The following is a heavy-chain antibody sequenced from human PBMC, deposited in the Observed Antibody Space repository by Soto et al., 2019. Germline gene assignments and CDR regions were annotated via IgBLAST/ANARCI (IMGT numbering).Heavy chain of an antibody. CDR1: GFSFKSYG. CDR3: AKAIYDTGVDDY. V-gene: IGHV3-30*18. Sequence: QVQVVESGGGVVQPGTSLRLSCVASGFSFKSYGMHWVRQAPGKGLEWVALISNDGSNRSYEDSVKDRFTVSRDNSKNTVSLQMNRLRPEGTALYYCAKAIYDTGVDDYWGQGTHVIVSS. CDR2: ISNDGSNR. D-gene: IGHD7-27*01. J-gene: IGHJ4*02.